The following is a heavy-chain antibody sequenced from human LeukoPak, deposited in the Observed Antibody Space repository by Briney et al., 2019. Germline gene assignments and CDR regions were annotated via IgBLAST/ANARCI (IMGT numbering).Heavy chain of an antibody. Sequence: PGGSLRLSCAASGFTFSSYAMHWVRQAPGKGLEWVAVISYDGSNKYYADSVKGRFTISRDNSKSTLYLQMNSLRAEDTAVYYCARDRVGATDYFDYWGQGTLVTVSS. CDR3: ARDRVGATDYFDY. D-gene: IGHD1-26*01. J-gene: IGHJ4*02. CDR1: GFTFSSYA. CDR2: ISYDGSNK. V-gene: IGHV3-30-3*01.